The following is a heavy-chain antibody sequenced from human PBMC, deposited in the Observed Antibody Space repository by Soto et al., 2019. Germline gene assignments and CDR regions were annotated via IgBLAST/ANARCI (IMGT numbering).Heavy chain of an antibody. CDR3: AKDLSSTSRTPEL. V-gene: IGHV3-23*01. D-gene: IGHD2-2*01. CDR2: ISDSGGST. J-gene: IGHJ4*02. CDR1: GFTFNSYA. Sequence: PGGSLRVSCAASGFTFNSYAMSWVRQAPGKGLEWVSAISDSGGSTYYADPMKGRFTIFRDNSKNTLYLQMNSLRAEDTAIYYRAKDLSSTSRTPELWGQGTLVTVSS.